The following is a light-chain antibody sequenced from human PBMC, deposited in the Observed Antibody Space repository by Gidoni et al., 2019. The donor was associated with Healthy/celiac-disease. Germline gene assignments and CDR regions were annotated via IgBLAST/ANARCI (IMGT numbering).Light chain of an antibody. CDR3: QQSYSTLVT. CDR2: AAS. V-gene: IGKV1-39*01. CDR1: QSISSY. J-gene: IGKJ1*01. Sequence: DIQLTHDPSSLSASVGDRVTITCRASQSISSYLNWYQQKPGKAPKLLIYAASSLQSGVPSRFSGSGSGTDFTLTISSLQPEDVATYYCQQSYSTLVTFXXXTKVEIK.